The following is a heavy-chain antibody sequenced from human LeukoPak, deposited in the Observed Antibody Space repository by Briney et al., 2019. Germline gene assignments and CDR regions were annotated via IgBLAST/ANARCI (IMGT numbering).Heavy chain of an antibody. CDR2: ISSSSSYI. D-gene: IGHD3-9*01. V-gene: IGHV3-21*01. CDR1: GFTFSSYS. CDR3: ARDREDDILTGYYPYYFDY. J-gene: IGHJ4*02. Sequence: GGSLRLSCAASGFTFSSYSMNWVRQAPGKGLEWVSSISSSSSYIYYADSVKGRFTISRDNAKNSRYLQMNSLRAEDTAVYYCARDREDDILTGYYPYYFDYWGQGTLVTVSS.